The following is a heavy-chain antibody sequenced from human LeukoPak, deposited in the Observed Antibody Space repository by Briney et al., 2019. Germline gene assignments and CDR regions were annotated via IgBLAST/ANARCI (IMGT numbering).Heavy chain of an antibody. CDR1: GYSISSGYY. D-gene: IGHD3-9*01. J-gene: IGHJ4*02. V-gene: IGHV4-61*01. Sequence: PSETLSLTCTVSGYSISSGYYWAWIRQPPGKGLEWIGYIYYSGSTNYNPSLKSRVTISVDTSKNQFSLKLSSVTAADTAVYYCARDRGYFDWLLGPFDYWGQGTLVTVSS. CDR3: ARDRGYFDWLLGPFDY. CDR2: IYYSGST.